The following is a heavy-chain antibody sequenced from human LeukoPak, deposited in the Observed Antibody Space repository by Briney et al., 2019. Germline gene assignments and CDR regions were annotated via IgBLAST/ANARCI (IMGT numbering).Heavy chain of an antibody. CDR1: GFTFRNYW. Sequence: PGGSLRLSCTASGFTFRNYWMSWVRQLPGKGLEWVGNIKQGGSEKYYVDSVKGRFTLSRDNAKNSLYLQMDSLRAEDTAMYYCVRITMVRGARKDDYWGQGTLVTVSS. CDR3: VRITMVRGARKDDY. CDR2: IKQGGSEK. V-gene: IGHV3-7*01. D-gene: IGHD3-10*01. J-gene: IGHJ4*02.